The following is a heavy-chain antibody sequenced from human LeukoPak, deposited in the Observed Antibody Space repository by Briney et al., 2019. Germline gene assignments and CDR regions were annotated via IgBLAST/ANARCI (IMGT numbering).Heavy chain of an antibody. CDR1: GFTFSSYA. Sequence: GGSLRLSCAASGFTFSSYAMSWVRQAPGKGLEWDSAISGSGGSTYYADSVKGRFTISRDNSKNTLYLQMNSLRAEDTAVYYCAKGSILAAAGYNWFDPWGQGTLVTVSS. V-gene: IGHV3-23*01. J-gene: IGHJ5*02. CDR2: ISGSGGST. D-gene: IGHD6-13*01. CDR3: AKGSILAAAGYNWFDP.